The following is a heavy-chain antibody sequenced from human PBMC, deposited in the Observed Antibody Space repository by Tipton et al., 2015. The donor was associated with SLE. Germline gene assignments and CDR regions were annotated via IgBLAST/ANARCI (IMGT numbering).Heavy chain of an antibody. Sequence: SLRLSCAASGFSVSSNYMSWVRQAPGKGLEWVSVIYSSGTTYYADSVKGRFTISRDNSKNALYLQMNNLRDVDTAVYYCAREVLSAQWQARSALVPWGQGTLVAVSS. CDR2: IYSSGTT. V-gene: IGHV3-66*03. CDR3: AREVLSAQWQARSALVP. D-gene: IGHD6-19*01. J-gene: IGHJ5*02. CDR1: GFSVSSNY.